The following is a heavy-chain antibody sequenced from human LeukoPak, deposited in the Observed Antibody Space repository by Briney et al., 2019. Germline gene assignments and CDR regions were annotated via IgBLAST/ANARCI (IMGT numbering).Heavy chain of an antibody. CDR1: GGSFSGYY. CDR2: INHSGST. J-gene: IGHJ4*02. CDR3: ARGEYSGSTYYFDY. D-gene: IGHD1-26*01. Sequence: PSETLSLTCAVYGGSFSGYYWSWIRQLPGKGLEWIGEINHSGSTNYNPSLKSRVTISVDTSKNQFSLKLSSVTAADTAVYYCARGEYSGSTYYFDYWGQGTLVTASS. V-gene: IGHV4-34*01.